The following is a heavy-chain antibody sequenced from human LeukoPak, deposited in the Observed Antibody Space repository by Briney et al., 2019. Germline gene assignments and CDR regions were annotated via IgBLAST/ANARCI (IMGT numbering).Heavy chain of an antibody. Sequence: GGSLRLSCAASGFTFSNYGMGWVRQAPGKGLEWVSLISSTAFSTYYADSVRGRFTISRDNSKNTVNLQMNSLRAEDTAVYYCAKDTGSGYDYFSYYFDYWGQGTLVTVSS. V-gene: IGHV3-23*01. D-gene: IGHD5-12*01. CDR1: GFTFSNYG. J-gene: IGHJ4*02. CDR3: AKDTGSGYDYFSYYFDY. CDR2: ISSTAFST.